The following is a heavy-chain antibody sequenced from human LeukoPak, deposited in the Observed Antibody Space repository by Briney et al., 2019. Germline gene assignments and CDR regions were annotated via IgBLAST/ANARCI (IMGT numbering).Heavy chain of an antibody. Sequence: SETLSLTCTVSGGSFSSYYWSWIRQPPGKGLEWIGYISYTGSTNYNPSLKSRVTISVDTSKNQFSLKLSSVTAADTAVYYCANSGPYGELGDYWGQGTLVTVSS. CDR1: GGSFSSYY. CDR2: ISYTGST. J-gene: IGHJ4*02. V-gene: IGHV4-59*01. D-gene: IGHD3-10*01. CDR3: ANSGPYGELGDY.